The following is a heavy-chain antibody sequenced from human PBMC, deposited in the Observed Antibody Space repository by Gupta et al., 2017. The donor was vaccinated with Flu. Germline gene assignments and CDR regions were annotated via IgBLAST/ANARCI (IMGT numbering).Heavy chain of an antibody. J-gene: IGHJ4*02. CDR1: GFIFRDFY. Sequence: QGHLGKPGEDWVRPGGSLRSSCKPPGFIFRDFYWGWIRLAPGKGLEWLSYISGSGTGIFYADSVKGRFTISRDNTDDSLHLQMNDLRGDDAAVYFCARGLRRLGELAPHFDRWGQGTPVAVSS. CDR3: ARGLRRLGELAPHFDR. D-gene: IGHD3-16*01. V-gene: IGHV3-11*01. CDR2: ISGSGTGI.